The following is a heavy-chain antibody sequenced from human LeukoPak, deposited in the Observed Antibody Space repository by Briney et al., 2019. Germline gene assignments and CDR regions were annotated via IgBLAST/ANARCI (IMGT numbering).Heavy chain of an antibody. Sequence: SETLSLTCTVSGGSISSYYWSWIRQPPGKGLEWIGYIYYSGSTNYNPSLKSRVTISVDTSKNQFSLKLRYVTAADTAVYYCARVWRGYFDHWGQGTLVTVSS. D-gene: IGHD2-21*01. CDR2: IYYSGST. CDR1: GGSISSYY. J-gene: IGHJ4*02. V-gene: IGHV4-59*01. CDR3: ARVWRGYFDH.